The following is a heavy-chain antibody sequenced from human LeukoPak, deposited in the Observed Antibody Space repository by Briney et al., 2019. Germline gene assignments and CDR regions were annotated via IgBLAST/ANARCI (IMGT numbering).Heavy chain of an antibody. J-gene: IGHJ6*03. CDR3: AKNGGRGAYCSGGSCYPYFYYYMDV. Sequence: GGSLRLSYAASGFTFSSYGMSWVRRAPGKGLEWVSAINTSGGSTYYADSVKGRFTISRDNSKNTLYLQMNSLRAEDTAIYYCAKNGGRGAYCSGGSCYPYFYYYMDVWGKGTTVTISS. V-gene: IGHV3-23*01. CDR1: GFTFSSYG. CDR2: INTSGGST. D-gene: IGHD2-15*01.